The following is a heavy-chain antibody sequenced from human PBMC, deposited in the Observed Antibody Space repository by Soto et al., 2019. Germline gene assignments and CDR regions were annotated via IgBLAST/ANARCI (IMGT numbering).Heavy chain of an antibody. D-gene: IGHD2-15*01. CDR2: INAGNGNT. Sequence: ALVKVSCKASGYTFTSYAMHWVRQAPGQRLEWMGWINAGNGNTKYSQKFQGRVTISRDNSKNTLYLQMNSLRAEDTAVYYCARVWCSGGSCYAAPLFDYWGQGTLVTVSS. J-gene: IGHJ4*02. V-gene: IGHV1-3*01. CDR1: GYTFTSYA. CDR3: ARVWCSGGSCYAAPLFDY.